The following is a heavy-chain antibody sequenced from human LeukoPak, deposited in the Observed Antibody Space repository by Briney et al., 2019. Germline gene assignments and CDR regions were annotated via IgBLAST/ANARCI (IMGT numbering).Heavy chain of an antibody. CDR1: GFTFSSYG. CDR2: ISYDGSNK. D-gene: IGHD6-6*01. Sequence: GRSLRLSCAASGFTFSSYGMHWVRQAPGKGLEWVAVISYDGSNKYYADSVKGRFTISRDNSKNTLYLQMNSLRAEDTAVYYCAKDSRWLWIVAACPNWFDPWGQGTLVTVSS. V-gene: IGHV3-30*18. CDR3: AKDSRWLWIVAACPNWFDP. J-gene: IGHJ5*02.